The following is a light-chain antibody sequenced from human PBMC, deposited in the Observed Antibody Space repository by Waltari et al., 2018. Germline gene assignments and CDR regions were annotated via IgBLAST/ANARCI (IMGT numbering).Light chain of an antibody. CDR3: ATWDDSLNGHV. Sequence: QSVLTQPPSASGTTGQKVTIYCSGSTSNIGSQTVNWYQQLPGAAPKLLIFSNDQRPSGVPDRFSGSKSGTSASLAISGLQSEDEADYYCATWDDSLNGHVFGGGTKV. CDR2: SND. V-gene: IGLV1-44*01. CDR1: TSNIGSQT. J-gene: IGLJ2*01.